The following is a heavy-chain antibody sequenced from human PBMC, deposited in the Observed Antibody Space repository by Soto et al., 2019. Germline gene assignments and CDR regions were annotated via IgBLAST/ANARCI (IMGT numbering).Heavy chain of an antibody. CDR1: GYTFATST. V-gene: IGHV1-18*01. J-gene: IGHJ4*02. CDR3: AIADYGDDDY. CDR2: IKAYSGNT. Sequence: QLQLVQSGPEAKKPGASVKVSCKASGYTFATSTISWLRQAPGQGPEWMGWIKAYSGNTNYAQKLQGRFTMTTDTSTSTAHMELRSLTTDDTAIYYCAIADYGDDDYWGQGTLVTVSS. D-gene: IGHD4-17*01.